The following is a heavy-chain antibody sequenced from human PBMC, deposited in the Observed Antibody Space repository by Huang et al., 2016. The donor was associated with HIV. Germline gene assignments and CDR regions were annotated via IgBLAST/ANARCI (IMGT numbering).Heavy chain of an antibody. CDR1: CFSFSNYW. CDR2: INQDGREK. J-gene: IGHJ5*02. V-gene: IGHV3-7*01. D-gene: IGHD2-8*01. CDR3: ARIVIMGYRRGGGFDP. Sequence: ELQLVESGGGLVQPGGSLRLSCTASCFSFSNYWMTWVRQGPGKALEWVANINQDGREKEYVESGKGRFTNSRDNAKNSTYLQMNSLGVEDTAVFYCARIVIMGYRRGGGFDPWGQGTLVTVSS.